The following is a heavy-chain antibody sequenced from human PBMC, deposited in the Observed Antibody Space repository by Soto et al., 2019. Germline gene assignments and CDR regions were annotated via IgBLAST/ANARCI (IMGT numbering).Heavy chain of an antibody. J-gene: IGHJ3*02. Sequence: SETLSLTCTVSGGSISSYYRSWIRQPPGKGLEWIGYIYYSGSTNYNPSLKSRVTISVDTSKNQFSLKLSSVTAADTAVYYCARYYYEIGAFDIWGQGTMVTV. CDR1: GGSISSYY. D-gene: IGHD3-22*01. V-gene: IGHV4-59*01. CDR3: ARYYYEIGAFDI. CDR2: IYYSGST.